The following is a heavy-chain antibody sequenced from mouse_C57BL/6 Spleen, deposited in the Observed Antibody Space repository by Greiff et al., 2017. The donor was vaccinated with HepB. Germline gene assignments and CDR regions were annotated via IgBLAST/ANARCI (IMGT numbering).Heavy chain of an antibody. CDR3: TRGYDGTWFAY. Sequence: DVQLVESGEGLVKPGGSLKLSCAASGFTFSSYAMSWVRQTPEKRLEWVAYISSGGDYIYYADTVKGRFTISRDNARNTLYLQMSSLKSEDTAMYYCTRGYDGTWFAYWGQGTLVTVSA. J-gene: IGHJ3*01. D-gene: IGHD2-2*01. V-gene: IGHV5-9-1*02. CDR2: ISSGGDYI. CDR1: GFTFSSYA.